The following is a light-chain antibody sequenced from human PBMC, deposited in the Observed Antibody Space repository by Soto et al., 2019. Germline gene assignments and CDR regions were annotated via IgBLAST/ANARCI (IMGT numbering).Light chain of an antibody. CDR2: YDS. CDR1: NIGDTS. CDR3: QVWDSSTDRGV. V-gene: IGLV3-21*04. Sequence: SYELTQPPSVSVAPGKAARITCGGNNIGDTSVHWYQQKPGQAPVLVIYYDSDRPSGIPERFSGSNSGNAATLTISRAEAGDEADYYCQVWDSSTDRGVFGGGTKLTVL. J-gene: IGLJ3*02.